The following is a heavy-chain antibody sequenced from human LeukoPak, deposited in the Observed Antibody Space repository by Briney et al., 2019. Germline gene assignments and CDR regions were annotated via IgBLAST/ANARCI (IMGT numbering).Heavy chain of an antibody. D-gene: IGHD2-21*02. CDR2: ITVTSNYI. J-gene: IGHJ3*02. Sequence: GGSLRLSCAASGFTFSSYTMNRVRQAPGKGLEWVSSITVTSNYIFYTDSVRGRFTISRDNAQNSLYLQMKSLRAEDTAVYYCARDDGGDFHDAFDIWGQGTLVTVSS. CDR3: ARDDGGDFHDAFDI. V-gene: IGHV3-21*01. CDR1: GFTFSSYT.